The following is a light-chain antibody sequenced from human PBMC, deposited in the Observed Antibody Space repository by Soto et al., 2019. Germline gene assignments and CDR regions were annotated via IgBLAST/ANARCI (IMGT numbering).Light chain of an antibody. J-gene: IGKJ1*01. Sequence: EIVLTQSPGTLSLSPGEGATLSCRASQSVSSSYLAWYQQKPGQAPRLLIYGASTRATGISARFSGSGSGTEFTLTISSLQSEDFGVYYCQQYNNWWTFGQGTKVDIK. CDR2: GAS. CDR3: QQYNNWWT. V-gene: IGKV3-15*01. CDR1: QSVSSSY.